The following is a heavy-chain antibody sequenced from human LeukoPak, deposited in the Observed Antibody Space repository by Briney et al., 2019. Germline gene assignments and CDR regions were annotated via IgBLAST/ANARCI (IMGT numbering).Heavy chain of an antibody. CDR3: ARTYGEEGGQRFDH. CDR2: ISSSSSNI. D-gene: IGHD2-8*01. CDR1: GFTFSIYT. Sequence: PGGSLRLSCVVSGFTFSIYTMNWVRQAPGKGLEWVSSISSSSSNIYYADSVKGRFTIPRENAKNSLYLQMNSLRAEDTAVYYCARTYGEEGGQRFDHWGQGTLVTVSS. V-gene: IGHV3-21*01. J-gene: IGHJ4*02.